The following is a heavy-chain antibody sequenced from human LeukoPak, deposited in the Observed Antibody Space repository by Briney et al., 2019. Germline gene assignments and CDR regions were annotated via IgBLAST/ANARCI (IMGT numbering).Heavy chain of an antibody. V-gene: IGHV4-34*01. CDR1: GGPLSGYY. Sequence: PSETLSLTRVVSGGPLSGYYWSWLRQSPGKGLEWVGEITRYGNTNYNPSLKSRVIISKYTSKSQISLTLISLTAADTAVYFCARLDQLIVDYWYFDIWGRGTQVTVSS. CDR3: ARLDQLIVDYWYFDI. D-gene: IGHD2-15*01. CDR2: ITRYGNT. J-gene: IGHJ2*01.